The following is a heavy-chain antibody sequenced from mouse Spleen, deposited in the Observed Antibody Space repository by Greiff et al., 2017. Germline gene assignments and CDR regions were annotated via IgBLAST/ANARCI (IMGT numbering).Heavy chain of an antibody. D-gene: IGHD4-1*01. CDR2: IYPRSGNT. Sequence: VQLQQSGAELARPGASVKLSCKASGYTFTSYGISWVKQRTGQGLEWIGEIYPRSGNTYYNEKFKGKATLTADKSSSTAYMELRSLTSEDSAVYFCARWTQLTGTWDYWGQGTTLTVSS. J-gene: IGHJ2*01. CDR3: ARWTQLTGTWDY. CDR1: GYTFTSYG. V-gene: IGHV1-81*01.